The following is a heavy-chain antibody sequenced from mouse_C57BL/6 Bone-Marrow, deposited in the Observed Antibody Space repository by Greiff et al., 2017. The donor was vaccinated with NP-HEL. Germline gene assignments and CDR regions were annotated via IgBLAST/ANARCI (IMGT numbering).Heavy chain of an antibody. V-gene: IGHV1-81*01. D-gene: IGHD2-4*01. Sequence: VQLQQSGAELARPGASVKLSCKASGYTFTSYGISWVKQRTGQGLEWIGEIYPRSGNTYYNEKFKGKATLTADKSSSTAYMELRSLTSEDSAVYFCAFYYDYDRGAYWGQGTLVTVSA. CDR3: AFYYDYDRGAY. CDR2: IYPRSGNT. CDR1: GYTFTSYG. J-gene: IGHJ3*01.